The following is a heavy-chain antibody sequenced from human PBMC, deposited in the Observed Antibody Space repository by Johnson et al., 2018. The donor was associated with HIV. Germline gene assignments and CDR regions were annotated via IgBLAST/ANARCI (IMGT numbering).Heavy chain of an antibody. CDR2: IGTAGDT. Sequence: VKLVESGGGLVQPGGTLRLSCAASGFTFSNYDMPWVRQTTEKGLEWVSAIGTAGDTSYPDSVKGRFNISRENAKNSLYLQMNSLRAGDTAVCYCVRRFYDSTAFDIWGQGTMVTVSS. CDR1: GFTFSNYD. V-gene: IGHV3-13*01. J-gene: IGHJ3*02. CDR3: VRRFYDSTAFDI. D-gene: IGHD3-22*01.